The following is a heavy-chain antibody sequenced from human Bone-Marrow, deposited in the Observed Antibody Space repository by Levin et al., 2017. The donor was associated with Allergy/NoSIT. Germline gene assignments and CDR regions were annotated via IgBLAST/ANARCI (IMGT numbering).Heavy chain of an antibody. V-gene: IGHV4-31*03. CDR3: ARVGETRNSSHRYWFDP. D-gene: IGHD6-19*01. CDR2: IYYSGST. Sequence: SETLSLTCTVSGGSISSGGYYWSWIRQHPGKGLEWIGYIYYSGSTYYNPSLKSRVTISVDTSKNQFSLKLSSVTAADTAVYYCARVGETRNSSHRYWFDPWGQGTLVTVSS. CDR1: GGSISSGGYY. J-gene: IGHJ5*02.